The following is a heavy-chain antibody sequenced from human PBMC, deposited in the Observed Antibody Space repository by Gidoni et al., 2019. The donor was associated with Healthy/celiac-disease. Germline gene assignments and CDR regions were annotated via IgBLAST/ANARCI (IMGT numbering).Heavy chain of an antibody. J-gene: IGHJ4*02. D-gene: IGHD6-13*01. CDR3: AISYSSSWYDGY. CDR1: GGSISSSSYY. Sequence: QLQLQESGPGLVKPSETMSLNCTVSGGSISSSSYYWGWIRQPPGKGLEWIGSIYYSGSTYYNPSLKSRVTISVDTSKNQFPLKLSSVTAADTAVYYCAISYSSSWYDGYWGQGTLVTVSS. V-gene: IGHV4-39*01. CDR2: IYYSGST.